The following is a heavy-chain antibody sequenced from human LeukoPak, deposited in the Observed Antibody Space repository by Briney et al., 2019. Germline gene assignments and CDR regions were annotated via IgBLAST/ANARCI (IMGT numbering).Heavy chain of an antibody. Sequence: SVKVSCKASGYTFTSYAISWVRQAPGQGLEWMGRIIPILGIANYAQKFQGRVTITADKSTSTAYMELSSLRSEDTGVYYCARDPRFVAYFDYWGQGTLVTVSS. V-gene: IGHV1-69*04. CDR2: IIPILGIA. J-gene: IGHJ4*02. CDR3: ARDPRFVAYFDY. CDR1: GYTFTSYA. D-gene: IGHD2-15*01.